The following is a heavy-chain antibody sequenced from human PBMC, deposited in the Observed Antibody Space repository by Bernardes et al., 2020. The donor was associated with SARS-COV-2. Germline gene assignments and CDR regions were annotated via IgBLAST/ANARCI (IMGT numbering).Heavy chain of an antibody. Sequence: GGSLRLSCTASGFTFSTYAMSWVRQAPGKGLEWLSAISNSGGQTYYADSVKGRFTISRDNSKNTLSLQMNSLRAEDTAIYYCAKGPRSYYYGYSDYYCDYWGQGTLVTVSS. CDR1: GFTFSTYA. CDR3: AKGPRSYYYGYSDYYCDY. D-gene: IGHD3-10*01. J-gene: IGHJ4*02. V-gene: IGHV3-23*01. CDR2: ISNSGGQT.